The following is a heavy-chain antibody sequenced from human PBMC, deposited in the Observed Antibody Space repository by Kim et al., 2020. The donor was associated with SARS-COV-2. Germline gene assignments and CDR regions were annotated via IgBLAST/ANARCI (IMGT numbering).Heavy chain of an antibody. CDR2: INHSGST. J-gene: IGHJ5*02. D-gene: IGHD2-15*01. CDR1: GGSFSGYY. Sequence: SETLSLTCAVYGGSFSGYYWSWIRQPPGKGLEWIGEINHSGSTNYNPSLKSRVTISVDTSKNQFSLKLSSVTAADTAVYYCAREKSKWGVVVAATRGVAWFDPWGQGTLVTVSS. V-gene: IGHV4-34*01. CDR3: AREKSKWGVVVAATRGVAWFDP.